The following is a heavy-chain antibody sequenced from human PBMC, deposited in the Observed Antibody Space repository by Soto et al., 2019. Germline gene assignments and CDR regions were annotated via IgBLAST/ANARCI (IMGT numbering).Heavy chain of an antibody. V-gene: IGHV1-18*01. D-gene: IGHD3-16*01. Sequence: ASVKVSCKASGYTFTMYGISGVRQSPLRGRDWMGCISAYNVNTNYAQKLQGRVTMTTDTSTSTAYMGLRSLRSDDTAVYYCARDGGGPKRAYYYYCIEGWGQGTTGTVSS. CDR2: ISAYNVNT. CDR1: GYTFTMYG. J-gene: IGHJ6*02. CDR3: ARDGGGPKRAYYYYCIEG.